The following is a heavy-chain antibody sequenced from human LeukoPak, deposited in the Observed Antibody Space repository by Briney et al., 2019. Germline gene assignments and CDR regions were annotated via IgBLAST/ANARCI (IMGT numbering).Heavy chain of an antibody. CDR3: ARQESSSGWSGMDV. Sequence: GESLKISCRGSGYIFTTYWIAWVRQMPGKGLEWMGIIYPSDSDTKYSPSFQGQVTISADKSINTAYLQWSSLRASDTAMYYCARQESSSGWSGMDVWGQGTTVTVSS. CDR2: IYPSDSDT. CDR1: GYIFTTYW. J-gene: IGHJ6*02. D-gene: IGHD6-19*01. V-gene: IGHV5-51*01.